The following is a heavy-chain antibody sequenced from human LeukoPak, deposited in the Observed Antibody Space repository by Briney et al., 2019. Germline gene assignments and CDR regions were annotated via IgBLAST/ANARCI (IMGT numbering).Heavy chain of an antibody. CDR1: GGSFSNSY. CDR3: ARAPPTVTTLYYYYYYMDV. V-gene: IGHV4-34*01. Sequence: PSETLSLTCAVYGGSFSNSYWSWIRQPPGKGLEWIGEIKHGGSTNYNPSLKSRVTISLDTPKNQFSLKLTSVTAADTAVYYCARAPPTVTTLYYYYYYMDVWGKGTTVTVSS. CDR2: IKHGGST. D-gene: IGHD4-11*01. J-gene: IGHJ6*03.